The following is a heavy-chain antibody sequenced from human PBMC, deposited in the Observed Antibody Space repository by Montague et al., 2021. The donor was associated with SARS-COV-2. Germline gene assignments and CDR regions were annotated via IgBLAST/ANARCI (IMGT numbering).Heavy chain of an antibody. CDR1: GFSNSRYY. V-gene: IGHV4-59*08. D-gene: IGHD3-9*01. CDR2: VSDSGS. Sequence: SETLSLTCTVSGFSNSRYYWSWIRQPPGKGLEWIGYVSDSGSDYNPSLKSRVSISVDPSKKLLSLSLSSVTAADTAIYYCARHRKDYDILTGYSTSFYYDMDVWGQGTTVTVSS. J-gene: IGHJ6*02. CDR3: ARHRKDYDILTGYSTSFYYDMDV.